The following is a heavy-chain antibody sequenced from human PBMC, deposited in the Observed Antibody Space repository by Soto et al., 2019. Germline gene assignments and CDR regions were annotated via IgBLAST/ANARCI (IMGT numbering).Heavy chain of an antibody. CDR3: ARVNLNYDSSGYYTYFDY. CDR1: GGSISSYY. J-gene: IGHJ4*02. D-gene: IGHD3-22*01. Sequence: QVQLQESGPGLVKPSETLSLTCTVSGGSISSYYWSWIRQPAGKGLEWIGRIHTSGSTNYNPSLKSRVTMSVDTSKHQFSLKLSSVTAADTAVYYCARVNLNYDSSGYYTYFDYWGQGTLVTVSS. V-gene: IGHV4-4*07. CDR2: IHTSGST.